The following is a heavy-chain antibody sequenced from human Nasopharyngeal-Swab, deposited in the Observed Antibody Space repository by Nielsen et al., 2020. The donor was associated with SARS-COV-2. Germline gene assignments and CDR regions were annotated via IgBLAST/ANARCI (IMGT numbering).Heavy chain of an antibody. D-gene: IGHD6-19*01. CDR2: FDPEDGET. Sequence: ASVTVSCKVSVYTLTQLSMHWVRQAPGKGLDWMGGFDPEDGETIYAQKFQGRVTMTEDTSTDTAYMELSSLRSEDTAVYYCATGPPVAGHNWFDPWGQGTLVTGSS. V-gene: IGHV1-24*01. J-gene: IGHJ5*02. CDR3: ATGPPVAGHNWFDP. CDR1: VYTLTQLS.